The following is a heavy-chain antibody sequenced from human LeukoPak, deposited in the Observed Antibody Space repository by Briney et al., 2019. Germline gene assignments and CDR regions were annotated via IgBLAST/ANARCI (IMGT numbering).Heavy chain of an antibody. V-gene: IGHV5-10-1*01. CDR2: IDPSDSYT. CDR1: GYSFNNYW. D-gene: IGHD3-10*01. Sequence: GESLKISCKGSGYSFNNYWISWVRQMPGKGLEWMGKIDPSDSYTNYGPSFRGHVTISVDKSISTAYLQWSSLKASDTAMYYCARRLGFGEPLAFDIWGQGTLVTVSS. CDR3: ARRLGFGEPLAFDI. J-gene: IGHJ3*02.